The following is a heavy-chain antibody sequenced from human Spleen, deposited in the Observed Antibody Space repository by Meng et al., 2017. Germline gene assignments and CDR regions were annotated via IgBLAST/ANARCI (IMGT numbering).Heavy chain of an antibody. CDR2: INSDGSYT. J-gene: IGHJ4*02. V-gene: IGHV3-74*01. CDR1: GFTFSSYW. CDR3: ARATPRYSSSWYEEYYFDY. Sequence: ETLSLTCAASGFTFSSYWMHWVRQAPGKGLVWVSRINSDGSYTSYADSVKGRFTFSRDNAKNTLYLQMNSLRAEDTAVYYCARATPRYSSSWYEEYYFDYWGQGTLVTVSS. D-gene: IGHD6-13*01.